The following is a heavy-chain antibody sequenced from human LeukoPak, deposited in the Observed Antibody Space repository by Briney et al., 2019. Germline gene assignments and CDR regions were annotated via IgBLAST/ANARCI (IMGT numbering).Heavy chain of an antibody. V-gene: IGHV4-39*01. D-gene: IGHD3-3*01. Sequence: SETLSLTCTVSGGSISSSSYYWGWIRQPPGKGLEWIGSIYYSGSTYYNPSLKSRVTISVDTSKNQFSLKLSSVTAADTAVYYCARADTSYYDFWSGYYPLYYFDYWGRGTLVTVSS. J-gene: IGHJ4*02. CDR2: IYYSGST. CDR3: ARADTSYYDFWSGYYPLYYFDY. CDR1: GGSISSSSYY.